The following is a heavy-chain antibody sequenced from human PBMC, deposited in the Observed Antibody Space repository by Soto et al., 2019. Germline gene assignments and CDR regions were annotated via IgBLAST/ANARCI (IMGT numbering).Heavy chain of an antibody. CDR1: GFTFSDYW. D-gene: IGHD6-6*01. Sequence: EVQLVESGGGLVQPGGSLRLSCAASGFTFSDYWMSWVRQAPGKGLEWVANIKEHGSETFYVDSVKGRFTISRDNAKNSLYLLVSILRAEDTAVYYCARGLSHLADRAEGVYFDYWGQGTLVTVSS. CDR2: IKEHGSET. V-gene: IGHV3-7*01. J-gene: IGHJ4*02. CDR3: ARGLSHLADRAEGVYFDY.